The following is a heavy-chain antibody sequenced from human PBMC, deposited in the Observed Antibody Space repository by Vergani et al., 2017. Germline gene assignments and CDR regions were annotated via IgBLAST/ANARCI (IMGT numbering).Heavy chain of an antibody. D-gene: IGHD2-2*01. Sequence: VQLVESGGGLVQPGGSLRLSCAASGFTFSSYSMNWVRQAPGKGLEWVAVISYDGSNKYYADSVKGRFTISRDNSKNTLYLQMNSLRAEDTAVYYCARDQADIVVVPAARGDAFDIWGQGTMVTVSS. CDR1: GFTFSSYS. CDR2: ISYDGSNK. V-gene: IGHV3-30*03. CDR3: ARDQADIVVVPAARGDAFDI. J-gene: IGHJ3*02.